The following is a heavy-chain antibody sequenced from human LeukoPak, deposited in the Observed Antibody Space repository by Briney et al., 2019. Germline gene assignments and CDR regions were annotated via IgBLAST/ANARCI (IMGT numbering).Heavy chain of an antibody. CDR3: ARIPAMDFDY. CDR2: IYHSGST. Sequence: SETLSLTCTVSGGSISSYYWSWIRPPPGKGLEWIGSIYHSGSTYYNPSLKSRVTLSVDTSKNQFSLKLSSVTAAGTAVYYCARIPAMDFDYWGQGTLVTVSS. V-gene: IGHV4-59*08. J-gene: IGHJ4*02. D-gene: IGHD5-18*01. CDR1: GGSISSYY.